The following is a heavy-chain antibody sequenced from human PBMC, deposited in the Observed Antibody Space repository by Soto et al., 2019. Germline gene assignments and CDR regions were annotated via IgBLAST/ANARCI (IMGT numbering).Heavy chain of an antibody. D-gene: IGHD3-10*01. CDR1: GVNFREFA. J-gene: IGHJ3*02. V-gene: IGHV3-74*01. CDR3: ARDRGYPDSFSI. Sequence: PGGFQRLSNAASGVNFREFAIHRVRQDTGKGLEWVSFICGDGTTIVYADAVKGRFTIPRDNAKNTLYLQMNSLRVEVTAVYFCARDRGYPDSFSIWGHGTMVTVSS. CDR2: ICGDGTTI.